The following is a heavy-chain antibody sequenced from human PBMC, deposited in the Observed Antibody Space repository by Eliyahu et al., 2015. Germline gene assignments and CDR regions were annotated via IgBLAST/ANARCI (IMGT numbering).Heavy chain of an antibody. CDR3: VRDFYDSSGPDWYFDL. D-gene: IGHD3-22*01. CDR2: ITPVFRTV. J-gene: IGHJ2*01. Sequence: QVQLVQSGAEVKKPGSSVKVSCKTSGGTFNNHGFSWVRQAPGQGLEWMGGITPVFRTVKYAQKFQGRVTITADESTSTGYMELSSLTSEDTAVYYCVRDFYDSSGPDWYFDLWGRGTLVTVSS. V-gene: IGHV1-69*01. CDR1: GGTFNNHG.